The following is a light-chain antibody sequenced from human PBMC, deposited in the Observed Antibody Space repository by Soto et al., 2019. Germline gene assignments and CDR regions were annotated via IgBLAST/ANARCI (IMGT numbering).Light chain of an antibody. Sequence: DIQMTQSPSSVSASVGDRVTITCRASQVISTWLAWYKQKPGKAPKLLIYAASSLQSGVPSRFSGSRSETDFTLTISSLQPEDFASYYCQQANSFTLTFGGGTKGEIK. CDR2: AAS. CDR1: QVISTW. V-gene: IGKV1-12*01. J-gene: IGKJ4*01. CDR3: QQANSFTLT.